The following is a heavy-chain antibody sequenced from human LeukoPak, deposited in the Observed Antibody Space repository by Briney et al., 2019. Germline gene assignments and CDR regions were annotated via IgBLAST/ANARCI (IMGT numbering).Heavy chain of an antibody. CDR2: IYYRDNT. J-gene: IGHJ6*02. CDR1: GGSISVYY. V-gene: IGHV4-59*01. CDR3: PRDARGNGMDV. D-gene: IGHD3-16*01. Sequence: SETLSLTCTVSGGSISVYYWSWIPQPPGKGLVWIGYIYYRDNTNYNPSLNSRITISLDTTNNQFSMNLSSVTTADSAVYYRPRDARGNGMDVWGQGTTVTVAS.